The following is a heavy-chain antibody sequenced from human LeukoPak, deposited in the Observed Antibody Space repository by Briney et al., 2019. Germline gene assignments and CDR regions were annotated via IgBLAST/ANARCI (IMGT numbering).Heavy chain of an antibody. J-gene: IGHJ4*02. CDR1: GFTFSSYW. CDR3: ARGDSGSYYGPDY. CDR2: INSDGSST. Sequence: GGSLRLSCAASGFTFSSYWMHWVRQAPGKGLAWVSRINSDGSSTSYADSVKGRFTISRDNAKNTLYLQMNSLRAEDTAVYYCARGDSGSYYGPDYWGQGTLVTVSS. V-gene: IGHV3-74*01. D-gene: IGHD1-26*01.